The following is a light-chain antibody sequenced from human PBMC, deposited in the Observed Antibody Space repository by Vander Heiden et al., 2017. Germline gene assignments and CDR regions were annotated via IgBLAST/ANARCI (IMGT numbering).Light chain of an antibody. Sequence: QSVLTQLLSASATPAKRVIIACSGSSSNVGSKSVYWDQHLPGTAPNLLNYRDYQRPSGVPDRFSASKSGTAASLAISGLRSKDEAHYYCAAWDDSLSVVFGGGTKLTVL. V-gene: IGLV1-47*01. CDR1: SSNVGSKS. CDR2: RDY. J-gene: IGLJ2*01. CDR3: AAWDDSLSVV.